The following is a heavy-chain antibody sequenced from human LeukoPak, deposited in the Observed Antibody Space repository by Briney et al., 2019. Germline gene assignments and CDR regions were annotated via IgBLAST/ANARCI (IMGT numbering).Heavy chain of an antibody. Sequence: TGGSLRLSCAASGFTFSSYSMNWVRQAPGKGLEWVSSISSSSSYIYYADSVKGRFTISRDNAKNSLYLQMNSLRAEDTAVYYCARWGQYCSSTSCYGNWFDPWGQGTLVIVSS. J-gene: IGHJ5*02. CDR1: GFTFSSYS. V-gene: IGHV3-21*01. D-gene: IGHD2-2*01. CDR3: ARWGQYCSSTSCYGNWFDP. CDR2: ISSSSSYI.